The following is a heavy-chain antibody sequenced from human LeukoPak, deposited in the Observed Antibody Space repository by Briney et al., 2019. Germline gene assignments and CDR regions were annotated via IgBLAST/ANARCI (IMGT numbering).Heavy chain of an antibody. Sequence: NPSETLSLTCTVSGGSISSSYWSWIRQPPGKGLEWIGYIYYSGNTNYNPPLESRVTIPVDTSKNQFSLKLSSVTAADTAVYYCARGVYGSGPGDWFDPWGQGTLVTVSS. J-gene: IGHJ5*02. CDR3: ARGVYGSGPGDWFDP. D-gene: IGHD3-10*01. CDR2: IYYSGNT. V-gene: IGHV4-59*08. CDR1: GGSISSSY.